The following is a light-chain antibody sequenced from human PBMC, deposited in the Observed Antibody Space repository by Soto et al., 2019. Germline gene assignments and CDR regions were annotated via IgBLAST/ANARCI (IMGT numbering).Light chain of an antibody. J-gene: IGKJ1*01. CDR2: GAS. V-gene: IGKV3-20*01. Sequence: EIVLTQSPGSLSLSPGERGTLSCRASQSVDSSSFAWYQQKPDQAPRLLIYGASNRATRIPDRVSGSGSGTNFTLTIRRLEPEAFAVYYCQQYVSSVTFGQGTKVEL. CDR1: QSVDSSS. CDR3: QQYVSSVT.